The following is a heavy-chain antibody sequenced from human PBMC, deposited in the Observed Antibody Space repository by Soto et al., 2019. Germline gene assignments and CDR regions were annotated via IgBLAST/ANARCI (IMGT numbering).Heavy chain of an antibody. CDR1: GYTFTSYG. CDR3: ASMVRGVMSGDYYYGMDV. V-gene: IGHV1-18*01. Sequence: ASVKVSCKASGYTFTSYGISWVRQAPGQGLEWMGGISAYYGTTNYAQKFQGRVTITADESTSTAYMELSSLRSEDTAVYYCASMVRGVMSGDYYYGMDVWGQGTTVTVSS. D-gene: IGHD3-10*01. CDR2: ISAYYGTT. J-gene: IGHJ6*02.